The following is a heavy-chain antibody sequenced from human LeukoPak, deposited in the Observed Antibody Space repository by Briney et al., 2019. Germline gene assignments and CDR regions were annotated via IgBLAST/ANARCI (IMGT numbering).Heavy chain of an antibody. Sequence: QPGGSLRLSCAASGFTFSYYGMHWVRQAPGKGLEWVAFIRYDESKKFHGDSVKGRFTISRDNSKNTLYLQMNSLRTEDTAVYYCAKSHLPNAYSGTYYCDYWGQGTLVTVSS. J-gene: IGHJ4*02. CDR3: AKSHLPNAYSGTYYCDY. D-gene: IGHD1-26*01. CDR2: IRYDESKK. CDR1: GFTFSYYG. V-gene: IGHV3-30*02.